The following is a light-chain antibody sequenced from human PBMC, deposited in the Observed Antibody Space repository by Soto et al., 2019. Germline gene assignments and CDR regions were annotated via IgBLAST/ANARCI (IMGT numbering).Light chain of an antibody. CDR1: STDVGGYNY. J-gene: IGLJ1*01. CDR2: EVN. V-gene: IGLV2-14*01. Sequence: QSVLAQPSSVSGSPGQSITISCTGTSTDVGGYNYVSWFQHHPGKGPKLIIYEVNNRPSGVSHRFSGSKSGNKASLTISNLEAEDESDYYCGSYTSTDTPFVFGTGTKVTVL. CDR3: GSYTSTDTPFV.